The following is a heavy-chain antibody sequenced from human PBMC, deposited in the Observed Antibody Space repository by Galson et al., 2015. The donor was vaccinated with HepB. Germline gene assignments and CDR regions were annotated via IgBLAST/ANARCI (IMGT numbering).Heavy chain of an antibody. Sequence: SLRLSCAASGFTFSSYGMHWVRQAPGKGLEWVAVIWFDGSNKYYADSVKGRFTISRDNSKNTLYLQMNSLRAEDTAVYYCAREGGWEQQSYYYYYMDFWGKGTTVTVSS. V-gene: IGHV3-33*01. J-gene: IGHJ6*03. CDR2: IWFDGSNK. CDR1: GFTFSSYG. CDR3: AREGGWEQQSYYYYYMDF. D-gene: IGHD1-26*01.